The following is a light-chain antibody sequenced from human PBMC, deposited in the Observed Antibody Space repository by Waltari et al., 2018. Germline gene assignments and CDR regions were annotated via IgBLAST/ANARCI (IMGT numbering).Light chain of an antibody. CDR1: SSDVGPSNY. CDR3: SSYTTISTWV. Sequence: QSALTQPASVSGSPGQSITISCTGTSSDVGPSNYVSWYQQYPGKAPKLIIYDVSYRPSGVSSRFSGSKSGNTASLTISGLQAEDEADYYCSSYTTISTWVFGGGTKLTVL. V-gene: IGLV2-14*03. CDR2: DVS. J-gene: IGLJ3*02.